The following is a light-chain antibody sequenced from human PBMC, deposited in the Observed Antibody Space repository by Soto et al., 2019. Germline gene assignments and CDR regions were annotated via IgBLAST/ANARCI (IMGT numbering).Light chain of an antibody. Sequence: EIVLTQSPGTLSLSPGERATLSCRASQSVSSSYLAWYQQKPGQAPRLLIYGASSRATGIPDRFSGSGSGTDFTLTISRLEPEDFAVYYCQQYGGRPWTFGQGTKVEIK. J-gene: IGKJ1*01. CDR2: GAS. CDR3: QQYGGRPWT. V-gene: IGKV3-20*01. CDR1: QSVSSSY.